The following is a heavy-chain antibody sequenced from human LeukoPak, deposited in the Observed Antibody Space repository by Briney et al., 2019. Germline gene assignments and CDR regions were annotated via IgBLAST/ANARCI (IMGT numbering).Heavy chain of an antibody. CDR1: GFTFSIYS. J-gene: IGHJ4*02. D-gene: IGHD6-19*01. CDR2: TRNKANSYTT. V-gene: IGHV3-72*01. Sequence: GGSLRLSCAASGFTFSIYSISWVRQAPGKGLEWVGRTRNKANSYTTEYAASVKGRFTISRDDSKNSLYLQMNSLKTEDTAVYYCTRRSSSDWYFDYWGQGTLVTVSS. CDR3: TRRSSSDWYFDY.